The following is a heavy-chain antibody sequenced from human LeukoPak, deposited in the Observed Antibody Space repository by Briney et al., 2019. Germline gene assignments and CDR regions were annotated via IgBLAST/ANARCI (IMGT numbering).Heavy chain of an antibody. Sequence: GASVKVSCKASGGTFSSYAISWVRQAPGQGLEWMGRIIPIFGTANYAQKFQGRVTITTDESTSTAYMELSSLRSEDTAVYYCANQAEWELPAFDYWGQGTLVTVSS. D-gene: IGHD1-26*01. CDR2: IIPIFGTA. V-gene: IGHV1-69*05. CDR1: GGTFSSYA. CDR3: ANQAEWELPAFDY. J-gene: IGHJ4*02.